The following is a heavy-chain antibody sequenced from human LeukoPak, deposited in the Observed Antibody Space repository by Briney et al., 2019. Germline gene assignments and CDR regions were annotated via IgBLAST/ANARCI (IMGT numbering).Heavy chain of an antibody. CDR2: ISTYNGNT. CDR3: AKEADSWFDP. D-gene: IGHD2-15*01. J-gene: IGHJ5*02. V-gene: IGHV1-18*01. CDR1: GYAFTSYG. Sequence: ASVKVSCKASGYAFTSYGISWVRRAPGQGLEWVGWISTYNGNTKSAQKLQGRVTMTTDTSTNTAYMELRSLRSDDTAVYYCAKEADSWFDPWGQGTLVTVSS.